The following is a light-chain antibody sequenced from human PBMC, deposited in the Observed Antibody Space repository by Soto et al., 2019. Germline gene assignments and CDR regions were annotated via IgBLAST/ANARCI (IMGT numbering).Light chain of an antibody. CDR2: EGS. CDR3: CSYAGSSTYV. J-gene: IGLJ1*01. V-gene: IGLV2-23*01. CDR1: SSDVGSYNL. Sequence: QSALTQHASVSGSPGQSITISCAGTSSDVGSYNLVSWYQQHPGKAPKLMIYEGSKRPSGVSNRFSGSKSGNTASLTFSGLQAEDEADYYCCSYAGSSTYVFGTGTKVTVL.